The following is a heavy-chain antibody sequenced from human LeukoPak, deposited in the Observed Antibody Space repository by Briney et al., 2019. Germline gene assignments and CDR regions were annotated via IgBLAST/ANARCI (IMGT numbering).Heavy chain of an antibody. J-gene: IGHJ4*02. CDR2: MNQDGSER. CDR3: AKNGEEFDY. V-gene: IGHV3-7*02. CDR1: GFTFSNYW. Sequence: GGSLRLSCAASGFTFSNYWMSWVRQAPGKGLEWVANMNQDGSERYYVDSVKGRFTISRDNAKNSLYLQMNSLRAEDTAVYYCAKNGEEFDYWGQGTLVTVSS. D-gene: IGHD4-17*01.